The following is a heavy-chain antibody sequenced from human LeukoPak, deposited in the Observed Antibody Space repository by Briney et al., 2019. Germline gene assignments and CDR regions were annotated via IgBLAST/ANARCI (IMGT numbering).Heavy chain of an antibody. CDR1: GFTFCSYF. CDR2: IKEDGSER. V-gene: IGHV3-7*01. J-gene: IGHJ4*02. D-gene: IGHD4-17*01. Sequence: GGSLRLSCVASGFTFCSYFMSWVRQAPGKGLEWVAHIKEDGSERYYVDSMKGRFTISRDNAKNSLYLQMNSLRAEDMAVYYCARDLYGDYFFDYWGQGTLVTVSS. CDR3: ARDLYGDYFFDY.